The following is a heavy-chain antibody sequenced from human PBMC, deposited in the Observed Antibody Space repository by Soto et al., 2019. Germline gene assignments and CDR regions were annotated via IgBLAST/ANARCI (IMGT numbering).Heavy chain of an antibody. CDR2: MNPNSGNT. D-gene: IGHD2-2*01. CDR3: ARLGCSSTSCYANWFDP. Sequence: VASVKVSCKASGYTFTSYDINWVRQATGQGLEWMGWMNPNSGNTGYAQKFQGRVTMTRNTSISTAYMELSSLRSEDTAVYYCARLGCSSTSCYANWFDPWGQGTLVTVSS. J-gene: IGHJ5*02. CDR1: GYTFTSYD. V-gene: IGHV1-8*01.